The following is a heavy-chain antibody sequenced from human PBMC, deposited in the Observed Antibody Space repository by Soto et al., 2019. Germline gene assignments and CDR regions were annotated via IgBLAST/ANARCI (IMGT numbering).Heavy chain of an antibody. CDR3: AKEGGIAARPKYFQH. CDR1: GFTFDDYA. V-gene: IGHV3-43*02. Sequence: GGSLRLSCAASGFTFDDYAMHWVRQAPGKGLEWVSLISGDGSSTYYADSVKGRFTISRDNSKNSLYLQMNSLRTEDTALYYGAKEGGIAARPKYFQHWGQGTLVTVSS. D-gene: IGHD6-6*01. CDR2: ISGDGSST. J-gene: IGHJ1*01.